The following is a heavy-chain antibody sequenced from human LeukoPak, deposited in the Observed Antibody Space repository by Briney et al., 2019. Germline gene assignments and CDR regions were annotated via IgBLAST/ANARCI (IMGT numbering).Heavy chain of an antibody. J-gene: IGHJ4*02. CDR3: ARPNSNSNFRRLYYFDY. Sequence: SETLSLTCAVYGGSFSGYYWSWIRQPPGKGLEWIGEINHSGSTNYNPSLKSRVTISVDTSKNQFSLKLSSVTAADTAVYYCARPNSNSNFRRLYYFDYWGQGTLVTVSS. CDR1: GGSFSGYY. D-gene: IGHD4-11*01. V-gene: IGHV4-34*01. CDR2: INHSGST.